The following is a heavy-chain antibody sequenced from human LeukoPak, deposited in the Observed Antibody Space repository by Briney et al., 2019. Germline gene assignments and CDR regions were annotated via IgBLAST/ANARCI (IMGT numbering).Heavy chain of an antibody. CDR3: ARAREGSWGFYYYYGMDV. CDR2: INHSGST. D-gene: IGHD6-13*01. Sequence: SETLSLTCAVYGGSFSGYYWSWVRQPPGKGLGWIGEINHSGSTNYNPSLKSRVTISVDTSKNQFSLKLSSVTAADTAVYYCARAREGSWGFYYYYGMDVWGQGTTVTVSS. J-gene: IGHJ6*02. V-gene: IGHV4-34*01. CDR1: GGSFSGYY.